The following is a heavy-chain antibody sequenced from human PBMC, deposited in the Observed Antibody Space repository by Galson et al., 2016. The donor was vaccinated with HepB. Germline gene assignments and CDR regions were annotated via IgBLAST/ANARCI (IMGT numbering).Heavy chain of an antibody. D-gene: IGHD3-10*01. J-gene: IGHJ3*01. CDR1: GFIFSNFA. CDR2: ISRGGGGGT. V-gene: IGHV3-23*01. CDR3: AKTSPYGTSWAGAFDV. Sequence: SLRLSCAGSGFIFSNFAMIWVRQAPGKGLEWVSAISRGGGGGTYYADSVRSRFTISRDNSKNTLYLQLNGLRGDDSAVYYCAKTSPYGTSWAGAFDVWGQGTVVTVSS.